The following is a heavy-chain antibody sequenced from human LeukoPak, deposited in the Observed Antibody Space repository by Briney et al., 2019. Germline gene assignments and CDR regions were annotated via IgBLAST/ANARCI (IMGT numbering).Heavy chain of an antibody. Sequence: GGSLRLSCAVSGSSFRTFEMNWVRQAPAKGLEGVLYISRIGSTRYYADSSMGGFAISRDNAENTLYLQKQSLISGDAAVYYFARDPDVSCGGDCFSRYFDYWGEGSPVTDSS. J-gene: IGHJ4*02. CDR3: ARDPDVSCGGDCFSRYFDY. CDR1: GSSFRTFE. D-gene: IGHD2-21*02. CDR2: ISRIGSTR. V-gene: IGHV3-48*03.